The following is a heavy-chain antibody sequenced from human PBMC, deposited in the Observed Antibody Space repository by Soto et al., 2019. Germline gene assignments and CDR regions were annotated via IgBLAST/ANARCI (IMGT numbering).Heavy chain of an antibody. D-gene: IGHD6-13*01. CDR1: GYTFTSYG. Sequence: GASVKVSCTASGYTFTSYGISWVRQAPRQGLEWMGWISAYNGNTNYAQKLQGRVTMTTDTSTSTAYMELRSLRSDDTAVYYCARADSSSWETYYYYYYMDVWGKGTTVTVSS. J-gene: IGHJ6*03. V-gene: IGHV1-18*01. CDR3: ARADSSSWETYYYYYYMDV. CDR2: ISAYNGNT.